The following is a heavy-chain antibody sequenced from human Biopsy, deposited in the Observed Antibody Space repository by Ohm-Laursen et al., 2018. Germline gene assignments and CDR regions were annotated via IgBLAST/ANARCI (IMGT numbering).Heavy chain of an antibody. CDR2: IIPILGTV. Sequence: SVKVSCKASGDTFTTSAISWVRQVPGQGLDWMVRIIPILGTVDYGQNFQGRVTIRADTSTTFLELTSLRYDDTAVYYCASGDIGGIGLDVWGLGTTVTVSS. V-gene: IGHV1-69*04. CDR1: GDTFTTSA. J-gene: IGHJ6*02. CDR3: ASGDIGGIGLDV. D-gene: IGHD3-10*01.